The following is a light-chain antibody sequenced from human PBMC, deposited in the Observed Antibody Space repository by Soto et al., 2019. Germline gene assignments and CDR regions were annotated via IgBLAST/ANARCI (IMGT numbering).Light chain of an antibody. J-gene: IGKJ3*01. V-gene: IGKV3-20*01. CDR1: QTVSNNY. CDR3: QQCSSSPPLFT. CDR2: GAS. Sequence: IVLTQSPGTLSLSPGQRATLSCRASQTVSNNYLAWFQQKPGQAPRLLIYGASNRASGIPDRFSGSGSGTDFALTISRLEPEDFAVYSCQQCSSSPPLFTFGPGTRVHMK.